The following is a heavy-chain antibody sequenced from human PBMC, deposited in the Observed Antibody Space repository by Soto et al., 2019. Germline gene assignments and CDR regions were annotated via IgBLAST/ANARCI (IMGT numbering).Heavy chain of an antibody. CDR3: ARGPRSSSWIQLWLPGGWFDP. V-gene: IGHV1-69*13. J-gene: IGHJ5*02. Sequence: SVKVSCKASGGTFSSYAISWVRQAPGQGLEWMGGNIPIFGTANYAQKFQGRVTITADESTSTAYMELSSLRSEDTAVYYCARGPRSSSWIQLWLPGGWFDPWGQGTLVTVSS. CDR2: NIPIFGTA. CDR1: GGTFSSYA. D-gene: IGHD5-18*01.